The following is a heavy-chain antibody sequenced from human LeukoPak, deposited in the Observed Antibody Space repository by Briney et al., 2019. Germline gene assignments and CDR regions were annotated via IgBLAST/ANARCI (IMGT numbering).Heavy chain of an antibody. J-gene: IGHJ4*02. V-gene: IGHV3-30-3*01. Sequence: PGRSLRLSCAASGFTFSSYAMHWVRQAPGKGLEKVAVISYDGSNKYYADSVKGRFTISRDNSKNTLYLQMNSLRAEDTAVYYCPRERYYYDSSGSYYFDYWGQGTLVTVSS. CDR1: GFTFSSYA. CDR3: PRERYYYDSSGSYYFDY. CDR2: ISYDGSNK. D-gene: IGHD3-22*01.